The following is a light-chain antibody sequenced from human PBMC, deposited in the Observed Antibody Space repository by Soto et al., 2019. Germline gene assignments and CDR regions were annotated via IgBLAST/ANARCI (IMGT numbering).Light chain of an antibody. CDR2: KAS. J-gene: IGKJ1*01. V-gene: IGKV1-5*03. CDR1: QSISSW. CDR3: QQYNNYWT. Sequence: DIQMTQSPSTLSASVGDRVTISCRASQSISSWLAWYQQKPGKAPTLLIYKASSLESGVPSRFSGSGSGTEFTLTISSLQPDDFAIYYCQQYNNYWTFGQGTKVEIK.